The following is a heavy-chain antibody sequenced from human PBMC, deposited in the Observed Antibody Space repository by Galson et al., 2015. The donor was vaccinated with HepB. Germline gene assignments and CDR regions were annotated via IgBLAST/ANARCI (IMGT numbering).Heavy chain of an antibody. CDR1: GFTFSSYW. CDR2: INSDGSST. J-gene: IGHJ6*02. D-gene: IGHD6-19*01. Sequence: SLRLSCAASGFTFSSYWMHWVRQAPGKGLVWVSRINSDGSSTSYADSVKGRFTISRDNAKNTLYLQMNSLRAEDTAVYYCARVPYHSSGWYLPQGMDVWGQGTTVTVSS. V-gene: IGHV3-74*01. CDR3: ARVPYHSSGWYLPQGMDV.